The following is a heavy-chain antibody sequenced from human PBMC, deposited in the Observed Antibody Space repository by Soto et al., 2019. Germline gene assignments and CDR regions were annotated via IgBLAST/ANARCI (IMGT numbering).Heavy chain of an antibody. Sequence: QVQLVESGGGVVQPGRSLRLSCAASGFTFSSYGMHWVRQAPGKGLEWVAVISYDGSNKYYADSVKGRFTISRDNSKNTLDLQMNSLRAEDTAVYYCAKHWVAAAEYYYGMDVWGQGTTVTVSS. CDR1: GFTFSSYG. V-gene: IGHV3-30*18. CDR3: AKHWVAAAEYYYGMDV. J-gene: IGHJ6*02. CDR2: ISYDGSNK. D-gene: IGHD6-13*01.